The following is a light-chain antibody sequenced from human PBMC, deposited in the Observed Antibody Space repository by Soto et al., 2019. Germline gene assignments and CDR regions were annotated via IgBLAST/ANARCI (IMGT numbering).Light chain of an antibody. V-gene: IGKV1-39*01. J-gene: IGKJ1*01. Sequence: DIQMTQSPSSLSVSVGDRVAITCRASQSIISALNWYQQKAGKAPKLLIFAASRLQSGVPSRFSGSGSGTDFTLAISNLQPDDFATYYCQQYETFSPWTFGQGTKVDIK. CDR2: AAS. CDR1: QSIISA. CDR3: QQYETFSPWT.